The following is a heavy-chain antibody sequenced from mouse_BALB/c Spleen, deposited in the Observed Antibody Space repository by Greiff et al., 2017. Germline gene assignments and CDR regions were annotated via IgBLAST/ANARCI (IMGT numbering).Heavy chain of an antibody. Sequence: QVHVKQSGPGLVAPSQSLSITCTVSGFSLTGYGVNWVRQPPGKGLEWLGMIWGDGSTDYNSALKSRLSISKDNSKSQVFLKMNSLQTDDTARYYCARDGHYAPRDMDYWGQGTSVTVSS. J-gene: IGHJ4*01. D-gene: IGHD1-1*02. CDR1: GFSLTGYG. CDR2: IWGDGST. CDR3: ARDGHYAPRDMDY. V-gene: IGHV2-6-7*01.